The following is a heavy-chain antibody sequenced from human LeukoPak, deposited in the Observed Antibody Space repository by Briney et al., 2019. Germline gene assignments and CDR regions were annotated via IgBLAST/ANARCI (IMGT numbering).Heavy chain of an antibody. V-gene: IGHV3-21*01. CDR3: AKESRGSYSLFDY. CDR1: GFTFSSYS. CDR2: ISSSSSYI. Sequence: GGSLRLSCAASGFTFSSYSMNWVRQAPGKGLEWVSSISSSSSYIYYADSVKGRFTISRDNAKNSLYLQMNSLRAEDTAVYYCAKESRGSYSLFDYWGQGTLVTVSS. D-gene: IGHD1-26*01. J-gene: IGHJ4*02.